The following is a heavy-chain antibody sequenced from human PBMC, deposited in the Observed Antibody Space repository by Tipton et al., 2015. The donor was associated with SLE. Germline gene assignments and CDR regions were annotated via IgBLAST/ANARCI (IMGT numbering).Heavy chain of an antibody. D-gene: IGHD6-6*01. J-gene: IGHJ4*02. CDR2: IYTSGST. CDR1: GGSISSYY. Sequence: TLSLTCTVSGGSISSYYWSWIRQPPGKGLEWIGYIYTSGSTNYNPSLKRRVTISVDTSKNQFSLKLSSVTAADTAVYYCARLTGYSSSYPDYWGQGTLITVSS. CDR3: ARLTGYSSSYPDY. V-gene: IGHV4-4*08.